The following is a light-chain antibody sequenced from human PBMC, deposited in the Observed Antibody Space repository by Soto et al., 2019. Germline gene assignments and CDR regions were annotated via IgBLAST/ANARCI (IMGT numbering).Light chain of an antibody. V-gene: IGLV8-61*01. CDR3: VLSLPRGVWE. Sequence: QTVVTQEPSFSVSPGGTVTLTCGLTSGSVSTSNYPSWYQQTPGQTPRTLIYSTNFRSSGVPDRFSGSILGNKAALTITGAQADDESDYSCVLSLPRGVWEFGGGTKRTVL. J-gene: IGLJ3*02. CDR1: SGSVSTSNY. CDR2: STN.